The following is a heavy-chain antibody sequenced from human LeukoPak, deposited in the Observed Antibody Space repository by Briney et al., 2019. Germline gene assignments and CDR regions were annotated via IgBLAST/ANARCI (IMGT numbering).Heavy chain of an antibody. CDR2: ISAYNGNT. V-gene: IGHV1-18*01. J-gene: IGHJ4*02. D-gene: IGHD3-22*01. CDR1: GYTFTSYD. CDR3: ARDLPPNYDSSGYYDY. Sequence: ASVKVSCKASGYTFTSYDINWVRQATGQGREWMGWISAYNGNTNYAQKLQGRVTMTTDTSTSTAYMELRSLRSDDTAVYYCARDLPPNYDSSGYYDYWGQGTLVTVSS.